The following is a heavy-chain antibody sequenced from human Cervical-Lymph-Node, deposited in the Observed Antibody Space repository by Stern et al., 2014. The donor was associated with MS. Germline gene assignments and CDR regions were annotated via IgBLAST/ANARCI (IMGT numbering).Heavy chain of an antibody. CDR2: VYYSGTT. J-gene: IGHJ4*02. D-gene: IGHD3-9*01. CDR3: ATSIRYLYYFDY. V-gene: IGHV4-39*01. CDR1: GDSINSSRFY. Sequence: QLQLQESGPGLVKPSETLSLTCSVSGDSINSSRFYWGWIRQSPGKGLEWIGSVYYSGTTYYNPSLKSRVTISVDTSKTQFSLKLIFVTAADTAVYFCATSIRYLYYFDYWGQGTLVTVSS.